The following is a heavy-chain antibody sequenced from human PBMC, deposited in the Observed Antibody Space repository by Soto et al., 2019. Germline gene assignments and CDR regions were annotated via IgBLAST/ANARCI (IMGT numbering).Heavy chain of an antibody. CDR1: GSTFNNFA. D-gene: IGHD1-26*01. CDR3: ARAIKRWERNDSVDI. CDR2: IVDISNTA. Sequence: QVVLLQSGAEVKEPGSSVRVSCHVSGSTFNNFAFSWVRQAPGHGPEWMGGIVDISNTAEYSQRFQHRVTITADTSTNTLYMEMDSLTVEDTADYYCARAIKRWERNDSVDIWGQGTLITVSS. J-gene: IGHJ4*02. V-gene: IGHV1-69*06.